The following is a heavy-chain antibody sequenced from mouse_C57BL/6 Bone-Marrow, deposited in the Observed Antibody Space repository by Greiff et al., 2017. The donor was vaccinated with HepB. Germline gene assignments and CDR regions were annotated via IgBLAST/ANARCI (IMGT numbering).Heavy chain of an antibody. D-gene: IGHD1-1*01. V-gene: IGHV1-47*01. CDR3: ARGYGSSYWYFDV. CDR2: FHPYNDDT. J-gene: IGHJ1*03. CDR1: GYTFTTYP. Sequence: QVHVKQSGAELVKPGASVKMSCKASGYTFTTYPIEWMKQNHGKSLEWIGNFHPYNDDTKYNEKFKGKATLTVEKSSSTVYLELSRLTSDDSAVYYCARGYGSSYWYFDVWGTGTTVTVSS.